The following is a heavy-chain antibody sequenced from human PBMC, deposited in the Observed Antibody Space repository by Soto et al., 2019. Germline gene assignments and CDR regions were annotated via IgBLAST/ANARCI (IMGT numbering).Heavy chain of an antibody. CDR3: ARNRWFDL. Sequence: SETLSLTCTVSGGSISGFYWSWIRQPPGKGLEWIGYSYNTGGTNYNPSLKSRVSISADTSKNQFSLKLSSGTAADTAVYYCARNRWFDLWGQGILVTVSS. V-gene: IGHV4-59*01. J-gene: IGHJ5*02. CDR1: GGSISGFY. CDR2: SYNTGGT.